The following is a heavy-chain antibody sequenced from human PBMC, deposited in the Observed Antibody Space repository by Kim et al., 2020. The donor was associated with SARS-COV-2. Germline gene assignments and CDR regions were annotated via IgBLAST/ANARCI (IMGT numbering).Heavy chain of an antibody. Sequence: GGSLRLSCAASGFTFSNYEVNWVRQAPGKGLEWVSYIGSGGYTIYYADSVKGRFTISRDNAENSLYLQMNSLRAEDTAVYYCARERYSYGHDAFDIWGQGTMATVSS. CDR2: IGSGGYTI. J-gene: IGHJ3*02. CDR3: ARERYSYGHDAFDI. CDR1: GFTFSNYE. V-gene: IGHV3-48*03. D-gene: IGHD5-18*01.